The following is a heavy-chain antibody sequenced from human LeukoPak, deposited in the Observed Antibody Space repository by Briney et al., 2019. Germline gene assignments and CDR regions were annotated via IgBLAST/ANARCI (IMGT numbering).Heavy chain of an antibody. CDR1: GGSISTYY. Sequence: SKTLSLTCTVSGGSISTYYWNWIRQPPGKGLEWIGYIYYSGSTNYNPSLKSRVTISVDTSKNQFSPKLSSVTAADTAVYYCARLSKYQLLYMDVWGKGTTVTVSS. CDR2: IYYSGST. CDR3: ARLSKYQLLYMDV. D-gene: IGHD2-2*01. J-gene: IGHJ6*03. V-gene: IGHV4-59*08.